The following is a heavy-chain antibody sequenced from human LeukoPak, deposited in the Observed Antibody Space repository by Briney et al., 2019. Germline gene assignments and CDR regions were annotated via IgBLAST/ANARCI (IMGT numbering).Heavy chain of an antibody. CDR1: GGTFSSYA. Sequence: SVKVSCKASGGTFSSYAISWVRQAPGQGLEWMGGIIPIFGTANYAQKFQGRVTITADESTSTAYMELSSLRSEDTAVYYCARAPYYYDSSGYYDFDYWGQGTLVTVSS. CDR2: IIPIFGTA. J-gene: IGHJ4*02. V-gene: IGHV1-69*13. CDR3: ARAPYYYDSSGYYDFDY. D-gene: IGHD3-22*01.